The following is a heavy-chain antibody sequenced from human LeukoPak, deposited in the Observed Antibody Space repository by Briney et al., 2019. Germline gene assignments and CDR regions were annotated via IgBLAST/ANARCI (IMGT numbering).Heavy chain of an antibody. J-gene: IGHJ4*02. Sequence: GGSLRLSCAASGLTFDDYAMRWVRHAPGNWLEWVSGISWNSGSIGYAESVKGRFTISRDNAKKSLYLQMNSLRAEDTALYYCAKGQWLGPFDYWGRGTLVTVSS. CDR3: AKGQWLGPFDY. V-gene: IGHV3-9*01. CDR2: ISWNSGSI. D-gene: IGHD6-19*01. CDR1: GLTFDDYA.